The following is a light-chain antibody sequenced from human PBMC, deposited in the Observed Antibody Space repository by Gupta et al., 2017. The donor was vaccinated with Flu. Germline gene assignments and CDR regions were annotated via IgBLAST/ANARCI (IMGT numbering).Light chain of an antibody. CDR3: SSYAGSNNFVV. J-gene: IGLJ2*01. Sequence: QSALTQPPSASGSPGQSVTISCTGTSSDVGTYKYVSWYQHHPGKAPKLMIYEVSKRPSGVPDRFSGSKSGNTASLTVSGLQDEDEAHYYCSSYAGSNNFVVFGGGTKLTVL. CDR1: SSDVGTYKY. V-gene: IGLV2-8*01. CDR2: EVS.